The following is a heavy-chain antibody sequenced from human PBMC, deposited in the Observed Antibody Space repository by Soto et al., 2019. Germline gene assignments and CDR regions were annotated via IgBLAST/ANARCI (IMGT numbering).Heavy chain of an antibody. CDR1: GGSISGYY. J-gene: IGHJ5*02. CDR2: VYNGNT. D-gene: IGHD6-13*01. CDR3: ARESPDGSRLDP. Sequence: PSETLSLTCTISGGSISGYYWTWIRQSPGKGLEYIGYVYNGNTNYNPSLNSRVTISVDTSKNQFSLKLSSVTAADTAVYYCARESPDGSRLDPSGQGTLVTVSS. V-gene: IGHV4-4*08.